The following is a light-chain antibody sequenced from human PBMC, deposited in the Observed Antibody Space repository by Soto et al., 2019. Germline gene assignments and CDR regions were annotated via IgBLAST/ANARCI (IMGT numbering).Light chain of an antibody. CDR2: DAS. CDR1: QNINKY. Sequence: EIVLTQSPGTLSLSPGERATLSCRTSQNINKYLAWYQQKPGQAPRLLIYDASNRATGIPARFSGSGSGTDFTLTINSLEPEDFAVYYCQQRSNWPITFGQGTRLEIK. CDR3: QQRSNWPIT. J-gene: IGKJ5*01. V-gene: IGKV3-11*01.